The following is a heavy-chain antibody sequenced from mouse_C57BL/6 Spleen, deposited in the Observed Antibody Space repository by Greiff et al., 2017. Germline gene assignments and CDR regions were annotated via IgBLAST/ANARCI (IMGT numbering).Heavy chain of an antibody. CDR3: ARSGYGYFYARDY. CDR1: GYTFTSYW. J-gene: IGHJ4*01. V-gene: IGHV1-55*01. CDR2: IYPGSGST. D-gene: IGHD2-2*01. Sequence: QVQLQQSGAELVKPGASVKLSCKASGYTFTSYWITWVKQRPGQGLEWIGAIYPGSGSTNYNEKFKSKATLPVATYSSTAYMQLSSLTSDDSAVYYDARSGYGYFYARDYWGQGTSVTVSS.